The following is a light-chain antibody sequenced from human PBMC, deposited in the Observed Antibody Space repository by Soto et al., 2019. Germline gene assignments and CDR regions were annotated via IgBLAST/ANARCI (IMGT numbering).Light chain of an antibody. CDR3: AAWDDSLSGL. J-gene: IGLJ2*01. V-gene: IGLV1-47*01. CDR2: RDN. CDR1: SSNIGSNY. Sequence: QPVLTQPPSASGTPGQRVTISCSGSSSNIGSNYVYWYQQFPGTAPKLLIYRDNQRPSGVPDRFSGSKSGTSASLAISGLRSEDEADYYCAAWDDSLSGLFGGGTKLTVL.